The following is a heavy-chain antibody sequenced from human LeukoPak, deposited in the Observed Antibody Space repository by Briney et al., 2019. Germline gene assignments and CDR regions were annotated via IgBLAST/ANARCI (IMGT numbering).Heavy chain of an antibody. D-gene: IGHD6-6*01. Sequence: ETLSLTCAVYGGSFSGYYWSWIRQPPGKGLEWIGEINHSGSTNYNPSLKSRVTISVDTSKNQFSLKLSSVTAADTAVYYCARWGYSSSGGSWGQGTLVTVSS. CDR1: GGSFSGYY. CDR3: ARWGYSSSGGS. CDR2: INHSGST. J-gene: IGHJ4*02. V-gene: IGHV4-34*01.